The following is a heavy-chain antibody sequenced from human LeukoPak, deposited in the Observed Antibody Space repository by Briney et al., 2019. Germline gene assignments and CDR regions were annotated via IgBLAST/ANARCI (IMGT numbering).Heavy chain of an antibody. D-gene: IGHD4-11*01. CDR3: AKSTYSNYASYFDY. V-gene: IGHV3-23*01. Sequence: GGSLRLSCAASRFTFSSYAMSWVRQAPGKGLEWVSAISGSGGSTYYADSVKGRFTISRDNSKNTLYLQMNSLRAEDTAVYYCAKSTYSNYASYFDYWGQGTLVTVSS. CDR2: ISGSGGST. CDR1: RFTFSSYA. J-gene: IGHJ4*02.